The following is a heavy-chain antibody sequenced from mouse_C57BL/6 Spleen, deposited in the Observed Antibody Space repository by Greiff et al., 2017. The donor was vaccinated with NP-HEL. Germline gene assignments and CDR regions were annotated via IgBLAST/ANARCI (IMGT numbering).Heavy chain of an antibody. V-gene: IGHV3-6*01. CDR1: GYSITSGYY. J-gene: IGHJ4*01. CDR3: ARESRQLRLQDAMDY. D-gene: IGHD3-2*02. CDR2: ISYDGSN. Sequence: DVKLQESGPGLVKPSQSLSLTCSVTGYSITSGYYWNWIRQFPGNKLEWMGYISYDGSNNYNPSLKNRISITRDTSKNQFFLKLNSVTTEDTATYYCARESRQLRLQDAMDYWGQGTSVTVSS.